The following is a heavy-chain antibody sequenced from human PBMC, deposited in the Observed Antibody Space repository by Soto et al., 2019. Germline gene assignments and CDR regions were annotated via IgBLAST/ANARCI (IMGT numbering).Heavy chain of an antibody. D-gene: IGHD2-15*01. CDR1: GYTFTSYA. V-gene: IGHV1-3*01. Sequence: ASVKVSCKASGYTFTSYAMHWVRQAPGQRLEWMGWINAGNGNTKYSQKFQGRVTITRDTSASTAYMELSSLRSEDTAVYYCASSHTSNGGSPAGGYYYGMDVWGQGTTVTVSS. CDR3: ASSHTSNGGSPAGGYYYGMDV. CDR2: INAGNGNT. J-gene: IGHJ6*02.